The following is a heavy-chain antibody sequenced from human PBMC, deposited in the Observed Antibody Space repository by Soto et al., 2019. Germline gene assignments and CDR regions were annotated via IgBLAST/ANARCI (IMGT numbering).Heavy chain of an antibody. CDR2: IYWDDDK. CDR1: GFSLSSTRVA. D-gene: IGHD6-19*01. CDR3: AHSVVAGLGYYFDY. V-gene: IGHV2-5*02. Sequence: SGPTLVNPTQTLALTCTFSGFSLSSTRVAVGWIRQPPGKALEWLALIYWDDDKRYSPFLKSRLTITKDTSKNQVVLTMTNIDPVDTATYYCAHSVVAGLGYYFDYWGQGTLVTVSS. J-gene: IGHJ4*02.